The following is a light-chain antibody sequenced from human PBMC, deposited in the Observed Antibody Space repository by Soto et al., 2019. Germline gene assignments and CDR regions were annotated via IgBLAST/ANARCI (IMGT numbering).Light chain of an antibody. Sequence: DIQMTQTPSSLSASVGDRVTITCRASQSISSYLNWYQQKQGKAPKLLIYAASSLQSGVPSRFSGSGPGTDFTLTISSLRPEDFATYYCQQSYRTPYTFGQGTKLEIK. CDR2: AAS. CDR1: QSISSY. J-gene: IGKJ2*01. V-gene: IGKV1-39*01. CDR3: QQSYRTPYT.